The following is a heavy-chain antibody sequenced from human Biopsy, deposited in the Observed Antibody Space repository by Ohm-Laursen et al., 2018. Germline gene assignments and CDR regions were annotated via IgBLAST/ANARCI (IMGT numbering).Heavy chain of an antibody. CDR2: VYYTGST. V-gene: IGHV4-59*01. D-gene: IGHD3-22*01. CDR1: GDSISSYY. J-gene: IGHJ2*01. CDR3: ARDRGYYSDRTVPGYFDL. Sequence: PGTLSLTCTVSGDSISSYYWSWIRQPPGKGLEWIGYVYYTGSTDYNPYLQSRVTISVDTSKNHFSLRLRSVTPADTAIYYCARDRGYYSDRTVPGYFDLWGRGTLVIVSS.